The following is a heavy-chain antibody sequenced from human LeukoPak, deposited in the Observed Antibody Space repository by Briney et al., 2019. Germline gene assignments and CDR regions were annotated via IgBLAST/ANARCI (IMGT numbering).Heavy chain of an antibody. CDR2: INPSGGSS. CDR3: AREDVVLVDAVRYYYYGMDV. CDR1: GYNFISYY. J-gene: IGHJ6*02. V-gene: IGHV1-46*01. Sequence: ASVKVSCKASGYNFISYYMHWVRQAPGQGLEWMGIINPSGGSSSYAQKFQDRVTMTRDTSTSTVYMELSSLKSEDTAVYYCAREDVVLVDAVRYYYYGMDVWGQGTTVTVSS. D-gene: IGHD2-8*01.